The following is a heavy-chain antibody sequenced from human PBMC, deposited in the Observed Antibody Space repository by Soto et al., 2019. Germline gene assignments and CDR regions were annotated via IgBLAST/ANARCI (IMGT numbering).Heavy chain of an antibody. Sequence: QVQLQQWGAGLLKPSETLSLPCAVYGGSFSGYYWSWIRQPPGKGLEWIGEINHSGSTNFNPSLKSRVTIAVDTSKNQFSLKLSSVTAADTAVDYWARGRWGSDYWGQGTLVTVSS. D-gene: IGHD1-26*01. CDR1: GGSFSGYY. CDR3: ARGRWGSDY. V-gene: IGHV4-34*01. CDR2: INHSGST. J-gene: IGHJ4*02.